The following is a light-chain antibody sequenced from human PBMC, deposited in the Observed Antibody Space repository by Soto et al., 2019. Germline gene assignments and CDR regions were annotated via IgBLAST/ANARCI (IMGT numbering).Light chain of an antibody. CDR2: GAS. Sequence: DVQMTQSPSSLSASVGDRVTITCRASQPISNYLNWYQQKAGEAPKVLIFGASSLQSGVPSKFSGSGYGKDFTLIINNLRPDDFATYYCQQTHAVHRTFGHGTRL. CDR1: QPISNY. CDR3: QQTHAVHRT. J-gene: IGKJ5*01. V-gene: IGKV1-39*01.